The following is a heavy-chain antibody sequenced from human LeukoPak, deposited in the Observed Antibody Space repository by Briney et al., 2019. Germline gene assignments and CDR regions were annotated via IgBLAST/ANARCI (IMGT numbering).Heavy chain of an antibody. CDR1: GGSISSYY. J-gene: IGHJ5*02. Sequence: TSETLSLTCTVSGGSISSYYWSWIRQPPGKGLGWVGYIYYSGSTNYNPSLKSRVTISVDTSKNQFSLKLSSVTAADTAVYYCARVLVITMVRGVFDPWGQGTLVTVSS. D-gene: IGHD3-10*01. CDR2: IYYSGST. V-gene: IGHV4-59*01. CDR3: ARVLVITMVRGVFDP.